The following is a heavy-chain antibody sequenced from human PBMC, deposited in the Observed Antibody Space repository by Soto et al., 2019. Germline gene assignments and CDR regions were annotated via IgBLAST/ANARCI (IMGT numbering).Heavy chain of an antibody. J-gene: IGHJ4*02. CDR1: GYTFTSYD. CDR3: ARLPKNPIFGVVIIGEDRNDY. V-gene: IGHV1-8*01. Sequence: QVQLVQSGAEVKKPGASVKVSCKASGYTFTSYDINWVRQATGQGLEWMGWMNPNSGNTGYAQKFQGRVTMNRNASISTAYMAMSSLRSEDTAVYYCARLPKNPIFGVVIIGEDRNDYWGQGTLVTVSS. CDR2: MNPNSGNT. D-gene: IGHD3-3*01.